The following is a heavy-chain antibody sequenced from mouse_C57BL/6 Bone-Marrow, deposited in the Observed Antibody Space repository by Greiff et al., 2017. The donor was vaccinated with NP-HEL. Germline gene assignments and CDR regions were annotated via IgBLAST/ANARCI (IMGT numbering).Heavy chain of an antibody. CDR2: ISSGGSYT. J-gene: IGHJ1*03. CDR1: GFTFSSYG. Sequence: EVKVVESGGDLVKPGGSLKLSCAASGFTFSSYGMSWVRQTPDKRLEWVATISSGGSYTYYPDSVKGRFTISRDNAKNTLYLQMSSLTSEDTAVYYCARRGEWFDVWGTGTPVTVSS. CDR3: ARRGEWFDV. V-gene: IGHV5-6*02. D-gene: IGHD1-3*01.